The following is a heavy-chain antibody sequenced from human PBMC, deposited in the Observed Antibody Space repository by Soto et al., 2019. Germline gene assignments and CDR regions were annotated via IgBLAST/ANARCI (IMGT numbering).Heavy chain of an antibody. V-gene: IGHV1-8*01. D-gene: IGHD6-19*01. CDR3: ARVNSSGWYDAFDI. J-gene: IGHJ3*02. CDR1: GYTFTSYD. Sequence: GASVKVSCKASGYTFTSYDINWVRQATGQGLEWMGWMNPNSGNTGYAQKFQGRVTMTRNTSMSTAYMELSSLRSEDTAVYYCARVNSSGWYDAFDIWGQGTMVTVSS. CDR2: MNPNSGNT.